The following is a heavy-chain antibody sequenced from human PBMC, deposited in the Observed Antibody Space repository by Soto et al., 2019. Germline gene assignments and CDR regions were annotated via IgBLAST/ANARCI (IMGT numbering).Heavy chain of an antibody. V-gene: IGHV4-59*12. CDR1: GDSISSYY. D-gene: IGHD6-6*01. CDR2: AYHGGST. Sequence: SETLSLTCTVSGDSISSYYWSWIRHPPGKGLEWIGDAYHGGSTNYNPSLKSRVTISVDTSKNQFSLKLSSVTAADTAVYYCARIDNLGQRRSSRPSDYWGQGTLVTVSS. J-gene: IGHJ4*02. CDR3: ARIDNLGQRRSSRPSDY.